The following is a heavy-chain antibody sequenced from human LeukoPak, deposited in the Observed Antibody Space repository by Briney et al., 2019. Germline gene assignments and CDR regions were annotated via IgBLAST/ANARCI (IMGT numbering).Heavy chain of an antibody. D-gene: IGHD3-22*01. CDR1: GGSFSGYY. CDR2: INHSGST. J-gene: IGHJ3*02. V-gene: IGHV4-34*01. Sequence: SETLSLTCAVYGGSFSGYYWSWIRQPPGKGLEWIGEINHSGSTNYNPSLKSRVTISVDTPKNQFSLKLSSVTAADTAVYYCARGPSVTMIVVVLHPFDIWGQGTMVTVSS. CDR3: ARGPSVTMIVVVLHPFDI.